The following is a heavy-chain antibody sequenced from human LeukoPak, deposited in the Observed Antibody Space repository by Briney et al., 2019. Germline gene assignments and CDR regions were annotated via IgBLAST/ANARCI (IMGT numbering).Heavy chain of an antibody. CDR3: ARGTEDYDFWSGYYSDY. J-gene: IGHJ4*02. Sequence: GGSLRLSCAASGFTFSSYSMNWVRQAPGKGLEWVSSISSSSSYIYYADSVKGRFTISRDNAKNSLYLQMNSLRAEDTAVYYCARGTEDYDFWSGYYSDYWGQGTLVTVSS. V-gene: IGHV3-21*01. CDR2: ISSSSSYI. CDR1: GFTFSSYS. D-gene: IGHD3-3*01.